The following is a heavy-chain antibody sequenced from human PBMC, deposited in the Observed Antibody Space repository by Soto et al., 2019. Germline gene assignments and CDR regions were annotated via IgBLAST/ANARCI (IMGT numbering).Heavy chain of an antibody. CDR2: IRGKAYSATA. CDR1: GFTFGNSP. D-gene: IGHD2-8*01. V-gene: IGHV3-49*03. CDR3: ARQIYDSDKGTNFQYYFDS. Sequence: GGSLRLSCTASGFTFGNSPMTWFRQAPGKGLEWVGFIRGKAYSATAEYAAPVRGRFTISRDDSKNIAFLQLNSLKTEDTAMYYCARQIYDSDKGTNFQYYFDSWGQGTRVTVSS. J-gene: IGHJ4*02.